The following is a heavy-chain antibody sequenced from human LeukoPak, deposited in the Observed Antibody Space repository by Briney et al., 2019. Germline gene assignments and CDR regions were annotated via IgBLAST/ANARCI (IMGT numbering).Heavy chain of an antibody. J-gene: IGHJ4*02. D-gene: IGHD3-9*01. V-gene: IGHV1-3*01. CDR2: INAGNGNT. CDR3: ARDRHWVLTGYFDY. CDR1: GYTFTSYA. Sequence: ASVKVSCKASGYTFTSYAMHWVRQAPGQRLEWMGWINAGNGNTKYSQKFQGRVTITRDTSASTAYMELSSLRSEDTAVYYCARDRHWVLTGYFDYWGQGTLVTVSS.